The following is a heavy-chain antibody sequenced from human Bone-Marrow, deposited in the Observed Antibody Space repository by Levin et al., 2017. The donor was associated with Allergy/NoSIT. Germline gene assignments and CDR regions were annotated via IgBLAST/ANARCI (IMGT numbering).Heavy chain of an antibody. J-gene: IGHJ6*02. Sequence: WVRQAPGRGLEWMGWVSAYSGNTNYALNLQDRVTMTTDTATNTAYMELSSLRSDDTAIYYCARGHFPYYYYGMDVWGQGTTVVVSS. CDR2: VSAYSGNT. V-gene: IGHV1-18*01. CDR3: ARGHFPYYYYGMDV.